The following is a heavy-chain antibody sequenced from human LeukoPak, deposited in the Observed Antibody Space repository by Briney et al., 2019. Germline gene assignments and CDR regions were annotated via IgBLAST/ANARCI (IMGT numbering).Heavy chain of an antibody. D-gene: IGHD5-12*01. CDR1: GFTFSSYW. CDR3: ARDGATFSGYDWYYYMDV. J-gene: IGHJ6*03. V-gene: IGHV3-7*01. Sequence: GGSLRLSCAASGFTFSSYWMSWVRQAPGKGLEWVANIKQDGSEKYYVDSVKGRFTISRDNAKNSLYLQMNSLRAEDTAVYYCARDGATFSGYDWYYYMDVWGKGTTVTVSS. CDR2: IKQDGSEK.